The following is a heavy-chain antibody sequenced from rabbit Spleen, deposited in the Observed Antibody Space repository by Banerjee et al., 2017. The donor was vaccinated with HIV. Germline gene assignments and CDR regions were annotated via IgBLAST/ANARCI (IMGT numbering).Heavy chain of an antibody. D-gene: IGHD2-1*01. CDR1: GFTLSSYW. Sequence: QEQLEESGGGLVKPGGTLTLTCKASGFTLSSYWMCWVRQAPGKGLEWIACIYNGDGSTHYANWAKGRFTISKTSSTAVTLQMTSLTTADTATYFCAREFHNGHRLWGPGTLVTVS. CDR3: AREFHNGHRL. V-gene: IGHV1S45*01. J-gene: IGHJ4*01. CDR2: IYNGDGST.